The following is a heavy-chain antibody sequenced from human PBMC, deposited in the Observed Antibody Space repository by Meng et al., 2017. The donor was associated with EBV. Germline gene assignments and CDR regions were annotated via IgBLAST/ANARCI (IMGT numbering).Heavy chain of an antibody. J-gene: IGHJ4*02. V-gene: IGHV7-4-1*02. CDR1: RCTLISYA. Sequence: VGLGVALVKPGAALYVSCKASRCTLISYAMNWVRQAPEQGLEWLGWINNNTGSPTYAQGFTGWFVFSLDTSVSTAYLQISSLKADDTAVYYCAIDILYVWGQGTLVTVSS. CDR2: INNNTGSP. D-gene: IGHD3-9*01. CDR3: AIDILYV.